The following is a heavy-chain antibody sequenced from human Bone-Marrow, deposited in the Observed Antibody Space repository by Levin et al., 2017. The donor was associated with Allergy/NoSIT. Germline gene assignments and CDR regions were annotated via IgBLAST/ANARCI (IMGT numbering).Heavy chain of an antibody. CDR2: ITGGGGTT. CDR1: GFTFGDYA. CDR3: AKKQGGTSGFSFDV. J-gene: IGHJ3*01. Sequence: GESLKISCAASGFTFGDYAMAWVRQAPGKGLEWVSVITGGGGTTYYGDSVKGRFSVSRDNSKNTVYLQLNSLGAEDTAVYFCAKKQGGTSGFSFDVWGQGTMVTVSS. D-gene: IGHD6-25*01. V-gene: IGHV3-23*01.